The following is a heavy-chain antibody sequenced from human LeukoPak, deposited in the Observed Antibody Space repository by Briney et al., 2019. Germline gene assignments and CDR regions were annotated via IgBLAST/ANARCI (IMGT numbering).Heavy chain of an antibody. CDR2: INSDGSSA. D-gene: IGHD3-10*01. CDR1: GFTFSNYW. Sequence: PGVSLRLSCAASGFTFSNYWMHWVRQAPGKGLVWVSRINSDGSSASYADSVKGRFTMSRDNAKNTLYLQMNSLRAEDTAVYYCVRGSAAGDYWGQGTLVTVSS. CDR3: VRGSAAGDY. V-gene: IGHV3-74*01. J-gene: IGHJ4*02.